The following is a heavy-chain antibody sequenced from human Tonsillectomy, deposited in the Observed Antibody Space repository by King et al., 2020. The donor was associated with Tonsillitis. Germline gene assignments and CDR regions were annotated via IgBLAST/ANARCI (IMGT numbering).Heavy chain of an antibody. V-gene: IGHV3-23*04. CDR1: GFTFSNYA. CDR2: ISGSGGNT. CDR3: AKGRVKSGSYYGPFDY. D-gene: IGHD1-26*01. Sequence: VQLVESGGGLVQPGGSLRLSCAASGFTFSNYAMSWVRQAPGKGLEWVSAISGSGGNTYYADSVKGRFTISRDNSKNTLYLQMNSLRAEDPAVYYCAKGRVKSGSYYGPFDYWGQGTLVTVSA. J-gene: IGHJ4*02.